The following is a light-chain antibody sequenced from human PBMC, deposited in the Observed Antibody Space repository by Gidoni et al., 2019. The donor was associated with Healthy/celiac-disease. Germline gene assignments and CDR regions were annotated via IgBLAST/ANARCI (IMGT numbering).Light chain of an antibody. CDR2: DAS. Sequence: EIVLTQSPATLSLSPGERATLSCRASQSVSSYLAWYQQKPGQAPRLLIYDASNRATGIPASCLGRGSGTDLSPPIISLVPEDVAVYYCQQRSNWTPWTFGQGTKVEIK. J-gene: IGKJ1*01. CDR3: QQRSNWTPWT. V-gene: IGKV3-11*01. CDR1: QSVSSY.